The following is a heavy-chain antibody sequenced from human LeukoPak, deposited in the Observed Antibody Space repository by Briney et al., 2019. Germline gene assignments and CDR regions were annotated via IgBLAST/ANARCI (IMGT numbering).Heavy chain of an antibody. Sequence: GASVKVSCKASRYTFTSYGISWVRQAPGQGLEWMGWISAYNGNTNYAQKLQGRVTMTTDTSTSTAYMELRSLGSDDTAVYYCARAHLYNWKKYYFDYWGQGTLVTVSS. D-gene: IGHD1-20*01. V-gene: IGHV1-18*01. J-gene: IGHJ4*02. CDR2: ISAYNGNT. CDR3: ARAHLYNWKKYYFDY. CDR1: RYTFTSYG.